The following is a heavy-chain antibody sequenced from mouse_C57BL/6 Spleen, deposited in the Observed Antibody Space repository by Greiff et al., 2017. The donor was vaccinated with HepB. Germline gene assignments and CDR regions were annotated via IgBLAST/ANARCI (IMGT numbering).Heavy chain of an antibody. D-gene: IGHD1-1*01. CDR3: TGTYYYYSSSCAMDY. CDR1: GFNFKDYY. Sequence: VQLQQSGAELVRPGASVKLSCTASGFNFKDYYMHWVKQRPEQGLEWIGRIDPEDGDTEYATKFQGKATLTADTSSNTAYLQLSSLTSEDTAVYYCTGTYYYYSSSCAMDYWGQGTSVTVSS. J-gene: IGHJ4*01. V-gene: IGHV14-1*01. CDR2: IDPEDGDT.